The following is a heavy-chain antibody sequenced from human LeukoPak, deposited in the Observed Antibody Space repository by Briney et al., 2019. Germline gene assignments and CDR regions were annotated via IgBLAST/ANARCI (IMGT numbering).Heavy chain of an antibody. V-gene: IGHV1-18*01. D-gene: IGHD3-16*02. J-gene: IGHJ4*02. CDR3: ARDIDDYVWGSYRYTGFGFDY. CDR1: GYTFTSYG. CDR2: ISAYNGNT. Sequence: ASVKVSCKASGYTFTSYGISWVRQAPGQGLEWMGWISAYNGNTNYAQKLQGRVTMTTDTSTSTAYMELRSLRSDDTAVYYCARDIDDYVWGSYRYTGFGFDYWGQGTLVTVSS.